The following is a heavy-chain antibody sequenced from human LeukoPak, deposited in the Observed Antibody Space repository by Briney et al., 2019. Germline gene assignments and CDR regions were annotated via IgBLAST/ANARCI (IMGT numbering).Heavy chain of an antibody. CDR3: ARDEWAGTVAY. CDR2: ISSNGGST. Sequence: QSGGSLRLSCAASGFTFSSYAMHWVRQAPGKGLEYVSAISSNGGSTYYANSVKGRFTISRDNSKNTLYLQMGSLRAEDMAVYYCARDEWAGTVAYWGQGTLVTVSS. J-gene: IGHJ4*02. CDR1: GFTFSSYA. D-gene: IGHD6-19*01. V-gene: IGHV3-64*01.